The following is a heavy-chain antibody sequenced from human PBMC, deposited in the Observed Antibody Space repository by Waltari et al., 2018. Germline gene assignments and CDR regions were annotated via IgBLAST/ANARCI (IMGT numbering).Heavy chain of an antibody. J-gene: IGHJ6*03. CDR3: AREVPRNGYIGLIYYYMDV. CDR1: GGSLSSSSYF. D-gene: IGHD5-12*01. CDR2: IYYSGST. V-gene: IGHV4-39*01. Sequence: QLQLQESGPGLVKPSETLSLTCTVSGGSLSSSSYFWAWIRQPPGKGLEWIGGIYYSGSTYSNLSLKSRVTIAVDRSTNQVSLKLTSVTAADTAVYFCAREVPRNGYIGLIYYYMDVWGKGTTVTVSS.